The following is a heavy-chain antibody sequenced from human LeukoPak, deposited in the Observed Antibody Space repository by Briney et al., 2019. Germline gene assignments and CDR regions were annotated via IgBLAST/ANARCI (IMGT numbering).Heavy chain of an antibody. D-gene: IGHD2-15*01. J-gene: IGHJ6*02. CDR3: ARGYCSGGSCYPGSHYYGMDV. CDR1: GDSGASSGSYW. Sequence: PSETLSLTCDVSGDSGASSGSYWSGWFRQPPGKGLEWIGYVHSSGSTKYNSSLGSRVTISMDTSRNQFSLKLSSVTAADTAVYYCARGYCSGGSCYPGSHYYGMDVWGQGTTVTVSS. V-gene: IGHV4-61*01. CDR2: VHSSGST.